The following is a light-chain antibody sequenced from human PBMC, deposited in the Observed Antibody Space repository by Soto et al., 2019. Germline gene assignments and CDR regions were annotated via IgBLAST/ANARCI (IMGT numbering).Light chain of an antibody. J-gene: IGKJ4*01. Sequence: ETVLTQSPATLSVSPGERATLSCRASQSVSSNLAWYQQRPGQAPRLLIYAASTRATGVPARFSGSGSGTEFALTISSPQSEDFAVYYCQQYNNWPLTFGGGTKVDIK. CDR3: QQYNNWPLT. CDR2: AAS. CDR1: QSVSSN. V-gene: IGKV3-15*01.